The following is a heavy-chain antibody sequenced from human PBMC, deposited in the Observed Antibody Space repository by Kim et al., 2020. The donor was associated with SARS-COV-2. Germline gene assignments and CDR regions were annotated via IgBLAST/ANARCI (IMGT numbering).Heavy chain of an antibody. CDR1: GFTFGDHA. D-gene: IGHD6-13*01. V-gene: IGHV3-9*01. Sequence: GGSLRLSCAASGFTFGDHAMHWVRQAPGKGPEWVAGISRDSERKGYADSVKGRFTISRDNAKNSLSLQMNSLSPDDTAFYFCARVPLGSSWSSYFDKWGQGTLVIVSS. J-gene: IGHJ4*02. CDR2: ISRDSERK. CDR3: ARVPLGSSWSSYFDK.